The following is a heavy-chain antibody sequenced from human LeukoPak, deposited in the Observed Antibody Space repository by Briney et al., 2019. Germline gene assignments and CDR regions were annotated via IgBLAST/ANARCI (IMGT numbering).Heavy chain of an antibody. Sequence: SVKVSCKASGYTFTSYGISWVRQAPGQGLEWMGRIIPILGIANYAQKFQGRVTITADKSTSTAYMELSSLRSEDTAVYYCARDRDSSGYYYGYWGQGTLITVSS. CDR3: ARDRDSSGYYYGY. V-gene: IGHV1-69*04. D-gene: IGHD3-22*01. J-gene: IGHJ4*02. CDR1: GYTFTSYG. CDR2: IIPILGIA.